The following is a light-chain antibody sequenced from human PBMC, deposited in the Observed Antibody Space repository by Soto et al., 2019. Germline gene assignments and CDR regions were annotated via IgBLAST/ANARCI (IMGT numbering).Light chain of an antibody. V-gene: IGKV4-1*01. Sequence: DIVMTQSPDSLSVSLGERATINCRSSQTVLHSSNNKNYLAWYQQKPGQPPKLLIYWASTRDSGVPDRFSGSGSGTDFTLTISSLQAKDVAVYSCQQYYRTPITFGGGTKVEIE. CDR3: QQYYRTPIT. CDR1: QTVLHSSNNKNY. CDR2: WAS. J-gene: IGKJ4*01.